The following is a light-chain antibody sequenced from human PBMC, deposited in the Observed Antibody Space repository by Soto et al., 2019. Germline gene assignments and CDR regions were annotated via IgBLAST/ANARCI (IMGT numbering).Light chain of an antibody. V-gene: IGKV3-15*01. CDR3: QQYNNWPFS. CDR1: QSVRSN. Sequence: VITQSPATLSVSPGERVTLSCRASQSVRSNLAWYHQKPGQSPRLLIYGASTRATGIPARFSGSGSGTELTITISGLQSEDFELYFCQQYNNWPFSFGQGTRLEIK. CDR2: GAS. J-gene: IGKJ5*01.